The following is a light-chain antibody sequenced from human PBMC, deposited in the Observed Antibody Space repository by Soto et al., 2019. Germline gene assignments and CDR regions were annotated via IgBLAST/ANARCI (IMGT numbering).Light chain of an antibody. V-gene: IGKV4-1*01. CDR3: QRYYGTPLT. CDR1: QSVLYGSNNKKY. J-gene: IGKJ4*01. CDR2: LAS. Sequence: DFVMTQSPDYLAVSLGERATINFKSSQSVLYGSNNKKYLAWYQQKPGQPPKLLINLASTRESGVPDRFSGSGSGTDFNLTISSLQAEDVAVYYCQRYYGTPLTFGGGTRVEIK.